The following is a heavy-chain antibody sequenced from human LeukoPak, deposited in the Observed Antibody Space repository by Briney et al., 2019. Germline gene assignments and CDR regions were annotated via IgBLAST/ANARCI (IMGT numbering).Heavy chain of an antibody. Sequence: GGSLRLSCAASGFTFSSYAMSWVRQAPGKGLEWVTSIGSSGSTFYADSVKGRFTISRDNSQDTLFLQMNSLRAEDTAVYYCAKVTAWYSSSWYLAYWGQGTLVTVSS. D-gene: IGHD6-13*01. J-gene: IGHJ4*02. CDR2: IGSSGST. CDR1: GFTFSSYA. CDR3: AKVTAWYSSSWYLAY. V-gene: IGHV3-23*01.